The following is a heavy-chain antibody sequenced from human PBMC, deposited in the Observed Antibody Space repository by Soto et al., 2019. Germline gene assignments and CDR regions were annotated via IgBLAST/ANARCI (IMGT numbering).Heavy chain of an antibody. CDR2: ISSDGGST. V-gene: IGHV3-64*01. CDR3: VRGVGEGWCGDY. CDR1: GFTFSAYA. Sequence: EVQLVESGGDLVQPGGSLRLSCAASGFTFSAYAMTWVRQAPGKGLEYVSAISSDGGSTYYSKSVKGRFTISRDNSKNTLDLQMGSLRAEDMAVYYCVRGVGEGWCGDYWGQGTRVTVSS. D-gene: IGHD3-16*01. J-gene: IGHJ4*02.